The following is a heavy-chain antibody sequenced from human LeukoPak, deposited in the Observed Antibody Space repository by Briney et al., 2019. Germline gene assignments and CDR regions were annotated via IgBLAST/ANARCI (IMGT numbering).Heavy chain of an antibody. CDR2: IYYSGST. CDR3: ARERSGVVVPAALFDY. CDR1: GGSISSGGYY. Sequence: PSQTLSLTCTVSGGSISSGGYYWSCIRQHPGKGLEWIGYIYYSGSTYYNPSLKSRVTISVDTSKNQFSLKLSSVTAADTAVYYCARERSGVVVPAALFDYWGQGTLVTVSS. J-gene: IGHJ4*02. V-gene: IGHV4-31*03. D-gene: IGHD2-2*01.